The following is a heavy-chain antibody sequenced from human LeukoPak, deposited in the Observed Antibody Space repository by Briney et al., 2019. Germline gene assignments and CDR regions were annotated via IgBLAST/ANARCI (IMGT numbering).Heavy chain of an antibody. CDR2: IRYDGSNK. V-gene: IGHV3-30*02. Sequence: GGSLRLSCAASGFTFSSYGMHWVRQAPGKGLEWVAFIRYDGSNKYYADSVKGRFTISRDNSKNTLYLQMNSLRAEDTAVYYCARFPYSNSWYYFDYWGQGTLVTVSS. CDR3: ARFPYSNSWYYFDY. J-gene: IGHJ4*02. D-gene: IGHD6-13*01. CDR1: GFTFSSYG.